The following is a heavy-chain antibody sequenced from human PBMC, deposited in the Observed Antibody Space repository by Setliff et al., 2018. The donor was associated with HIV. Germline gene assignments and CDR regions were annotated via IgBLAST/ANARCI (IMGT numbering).Heavy chain of an antibody. CDR3: SRLYGSGHYFAFDF. Sequence: KPSEPLSLTCTISGDSISSSSYSWGWIRQPPGKGLEWIGNIYYSGSTYYNPSLKSRVTISVDTSKNQFSLTLSSVTAADTAVYYCSRLYGSGHYFAFDFWGQGALVTVSS. CDR1: GDSISSSSYS. CDR2: IYYSGST. J-gene: IGHJ4*02. D-gene: IGHD3-10*01. V-gene: IGHV4-39*07.